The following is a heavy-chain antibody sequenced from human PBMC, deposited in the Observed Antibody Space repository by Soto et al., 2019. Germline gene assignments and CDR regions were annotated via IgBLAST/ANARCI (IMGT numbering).Heavy chain of an antibody. CDR1: GFTFGDYA. CDR3: TREKYCSGMTSCYYYYYMDV. V-gene: IGHV3-49*03. Sequence: LRLSCTASGFTFGDYAMSWFRQAPGKGLEWVGFIRSKAYGGTTEYAASVKGRFTISRDDSKSIAYLQMNSLKTEDTAVYYCTREKYCSGMTSCYYYYYMDVWGKGTTVTSP. CDR2: IRSKAYGGTT. D-gene: IGHD2-15*01. J-gene: IGHJ6*03.